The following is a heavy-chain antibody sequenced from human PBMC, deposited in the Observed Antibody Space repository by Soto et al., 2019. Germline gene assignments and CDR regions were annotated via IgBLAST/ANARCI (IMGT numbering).Heavy chain of an antibody. CDR3: ARGSGHDYGDYFDY. V-gene: IGHV4-59*01. D-gene: IGHD4-17*01. CDR2: IYYSGST. J-gene: IGHJ4*02. CDR1: GGSISSYY. Sequence: PSETLSLTCTVSGGSISSYYWSWIRQPPGKGLEWIGYIYYSGSTNYNPSLKSRVTISVDTSKNQFSLKLSSVTAADTAVYYCARGSGHDYGDYFDYWGQGTLVTVSS.